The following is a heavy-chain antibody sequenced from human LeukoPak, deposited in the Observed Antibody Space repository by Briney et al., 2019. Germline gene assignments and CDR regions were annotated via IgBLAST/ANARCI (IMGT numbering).Heavy chain of an antibody. V-gene: IGHV3-23*01. Sequence: GGSLRLSCAASDFSFTTYAMSWVRQAPGKGLEWVSAISGSGGSTYYADSVKGRFTISRDNSKNTLYLQMNSLRAEDTAVYYCAKYYGDYYYYYYMDVWGKGTTVTVSS. J-gene: IGHJ6*03. D-gene: IGHD4-17*01. CDR3: AKYYGDYYYYYYMDV. CDR2: ISGSGGST. CDR1: DFSFTTYA.